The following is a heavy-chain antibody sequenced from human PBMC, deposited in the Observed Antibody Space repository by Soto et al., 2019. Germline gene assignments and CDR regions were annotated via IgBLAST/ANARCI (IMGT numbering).Heavy chain of an antibody. CDR1: GYSFTSYW. V-gene: IGHV5-51*01. CDR3: ARHIESYYYDSSGYYPLGY. Sequence: PGESLTISCKGSGYSFTSYWIVWVRQMPGKGLEWMGIIYPGDSDTRYSPSFQGQVTISADKSISTAYLQWSSLKASDTAMYYCARHIESYYYDSSGYYPLGYWGQGTLVTVSS. J-gene: IGHJ4*02. D-gene: IGHD3-22*01. CDR2: IYPGDSDT.